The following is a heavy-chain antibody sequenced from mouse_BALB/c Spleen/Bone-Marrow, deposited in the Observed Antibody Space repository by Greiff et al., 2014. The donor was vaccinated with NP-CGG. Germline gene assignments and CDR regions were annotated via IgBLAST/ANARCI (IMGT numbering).Heavy chain of an antibody. CDR3: ASDVYEYYFDY. D-gene: IGHD2-2*01. V-gene: IGHV14-3*02. J-gene: IGHJ2*01. CDR1: GFNIKDTY. CDR2: IDPANGNT. Sequence: VQLQQSGAELVKPGASVKLSCTASGFNIKDTYMHWVKQRPEQGLEWIGRIDPANGNTKYDPKFQGKATITADTSSNTAYLQLSSLTSEDTAVYYCASDVYEYYFDYWGQGTTLTVSS.